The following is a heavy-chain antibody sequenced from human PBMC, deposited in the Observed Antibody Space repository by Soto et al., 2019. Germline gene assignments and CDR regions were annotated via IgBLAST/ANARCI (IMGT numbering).Heavy chain of an antibody. CDR3: ASVAAAGRFVSYYYGMDV. CDR2: IYSGGST. Sequence: EVQLVESGGGLVQPGGSLRLSCAASGFTVGSNYMSWVRQAPGKGLEWVSVIYSGGSTYYADSVKGRFTISRDNSKNTLYLQMNSLRAEDTAVYYCASVAAAGRFVSYYYGMDVWGQGTTVTVSS. CDR1: GFTVGSNY. D-gene: IGHD6-13*01. V-gene: IGHV3-66*01. J-gene: IGHJ6*02.